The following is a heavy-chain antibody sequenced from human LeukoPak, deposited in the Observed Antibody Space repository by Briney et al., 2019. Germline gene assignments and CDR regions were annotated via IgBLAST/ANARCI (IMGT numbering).Heavy chain of an antibody. CDR3: AREFHGMDV. V-gene: IGHV4-39*02. J-gene: IGHJ6*02. D-gene: IGHD2-21*01. CDR2: IYYSGST. CDR1: GGSISSSSYY. Sequence: PSETLSLTCTVSGGSISSSSYYWGWIRQPPGKGPEWIGSIYYSGSTYYNPSLKSRVTISVDTSKNQFSLKLSSVTAADTAVYYCAREFHGMDVWGQGTTVTVSS.